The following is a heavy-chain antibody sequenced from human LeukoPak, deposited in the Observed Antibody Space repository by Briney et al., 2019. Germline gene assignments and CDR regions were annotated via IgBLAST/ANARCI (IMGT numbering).Heavy chain of an antibody. V-gene: IGHV3-33*01. CDR1: GFTFSSYN. Sequence: GGSLRLSCAASGFTFSSYNIHWVRQAPGKGLEWVAVIWYDGSNKYYADSVKSRFTISRDNSKNTLYLQMNSLRVEDTAVYFCARGPSGGVIIYTYYGMDVWGQGTTVTVSS. CDR2: IWYDGSNK. J-gene: IGHJ6*02. D-gene: IGHD3-3*01. CDR3: ARGPSGGVIIYTYYGMDV.